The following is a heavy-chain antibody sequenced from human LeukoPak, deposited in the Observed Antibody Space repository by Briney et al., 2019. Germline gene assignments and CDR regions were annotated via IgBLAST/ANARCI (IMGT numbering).Heavy chain of an antibody. V-gene: IGHV4-59*12. CDR1: GGSISSYY. CDR3: ARDLPSIATRPGNY. J-gene: IGHJ4*02. CDR2: IYYSGSN. Sequence: SETLSLTCTVSGGSISSYYWSWIRQPPGKGLEWMGYIYYSGSNNYNPSLKSRVTISADTSKEQFSLKLSSVTAADTAVYYCARDLPSIATRPGNYWGQGTLVPVSS. D-gene: IGHD6-6*01.